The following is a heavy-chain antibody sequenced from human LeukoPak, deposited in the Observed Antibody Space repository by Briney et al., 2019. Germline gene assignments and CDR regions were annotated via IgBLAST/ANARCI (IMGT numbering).Heavy chain of an antibody. J-gene: IGHJ5*02. V-gene: IGHV4-34*01. CDR2: INHSGST. CDR1: GGSFSGYY. D-gene: IGHD3-10*01. Sequence: SETLSLTCAVYGGSFSGYYWSWIRQPPGKGLEWIGEINHSGSTNYNPSLKSRVTISVDTSKNQFSLKLSSVTAADTAVYYCARDLWFAESWFDPWGQGTLVTVSS. CDR3: ARDLWFAESWFDP.